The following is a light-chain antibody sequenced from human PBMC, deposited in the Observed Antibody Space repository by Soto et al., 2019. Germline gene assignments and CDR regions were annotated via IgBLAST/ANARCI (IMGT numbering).Light chain of an antibody. CDR3: QQYYSYPLT. J-gene: IGKJ4*01. V-gene: IGKV1-17*01. CDR1: QGIRTD. Sequence: DIQMTQSPSSLSASVGDRVTITCRPSQGIRTDLGWYQQKPGKAPKLLIYAASTLQSGVPSRFSGSGSGTDFTLTISCLQSEDFATYYCQQYYSYPLTFGGGTKVDIK. CDR2: AAS.